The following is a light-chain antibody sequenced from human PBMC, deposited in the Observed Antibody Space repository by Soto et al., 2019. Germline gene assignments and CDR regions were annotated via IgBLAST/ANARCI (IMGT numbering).Light chain of an antibody. CDR3: QQYHTYSGT. J-gene: IGKJ1*01. V-gene: IGKV1-5*01. Sequence: DIQMTQSPSTLSASVGDRVTITCRASQSISSWLAWYQQKPGKAPKLLIYDASSLESGVPSRFSGSGPGTEFTLTISSLQPDDFATDYCQQYHTYSGTFGQGTKVEIK. CDR2: DAS. CDR1: QSISSW.